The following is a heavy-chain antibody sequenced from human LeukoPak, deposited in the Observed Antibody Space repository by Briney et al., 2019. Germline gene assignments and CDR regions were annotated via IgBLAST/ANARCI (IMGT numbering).Heavy chain of an antibody. CDR2: INHSGST. Sequence: SETLSLTCAVYGGSFSGYYWSWIRQPPGKGLEWIGEINHSGSTYYNPSLKSRVTISVDTSKNQFSLKLSSVTAADTAVYYCARSDLGGYYPPEFDYWGQGTLVTVSS. J-gene: IGHJ4*02. CDR3: ARSDLGGYYPPEFDY. V-gene: IGHV4-34*01. D-gene: IGHD3-10*01. CDR1: GGSFSGYY.